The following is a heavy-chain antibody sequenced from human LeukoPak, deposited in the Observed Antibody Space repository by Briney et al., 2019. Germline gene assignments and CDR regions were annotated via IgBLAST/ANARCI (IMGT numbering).Heavy chain of an antibody. CDR1: GGTFRSYT. CDR3: ASPRDCSTTSCYNDDALDI. CDR2: IIPMLGIA. Sequence: AASVKVSCKASGGTFRSYTIVWVRQAPGQGLEWMGRIIPMLGIANYAQKFQGRVTIIADKSTSTAYMELSSLRSEDTAVYYCASPRDCSTTSCYNDDALDIWGQGTMVTVSS. D-gene: IGHD2-2*02. J-gene: IGHJ3*02. V-gene: IGHV1-69*02.